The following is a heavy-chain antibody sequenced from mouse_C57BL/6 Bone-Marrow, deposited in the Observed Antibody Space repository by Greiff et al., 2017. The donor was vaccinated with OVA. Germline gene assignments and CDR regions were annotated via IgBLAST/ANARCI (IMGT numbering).Heavy chain of an antibody. CDR2: IHPNSGST. J-gene: IGHJ1*03. CDR1: GYTFTSYW. D-gene: IGHD1-1*01. Sequence: VQLQQPGAELVKPGASVKLSCKASGYTFTSYWMHWVKQRPGQGLEWIGMIHPNSGSTNYNEKFKSKATLTVDKSSSTAYMQLSSLTSEDSAVYYCARWDTTVVDWYFDVWGTGTTVTVSS. CDR3: ARWDTTVVDWYFDV. V-gene: IGHV1-64*01.